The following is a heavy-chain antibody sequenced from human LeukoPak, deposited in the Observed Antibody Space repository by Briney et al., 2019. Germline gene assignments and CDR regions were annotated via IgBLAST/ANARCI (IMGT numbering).Heavy chain of an antibody. CDR1: GYTFTSYY. J-gene: IGHJ4*02. D-gene: IGHD3-9*01. Sequence: ASVKVSCKASGYTFTSYYIHWVRQAPGQGLEWMGIINPSGGSTSYAQKFRGRVTMTRDTSTSTVYMELSSLRSEDTALYYCARDRGETGYCGYWGQGTLVTVSS. CDR2: INPSGGST. CDR3: ARDRGETGYCGY. V-gene: IGHV1-46*01.